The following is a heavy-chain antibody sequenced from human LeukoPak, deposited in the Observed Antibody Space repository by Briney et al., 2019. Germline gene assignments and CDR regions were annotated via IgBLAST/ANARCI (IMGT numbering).Heavy chain of an antibody. CDR3: ARGPQRGAAANYYGMDV. J-gene: IGHJ6*02. CDR1: GFTLSNYW. V-gene: IGHV3-74*01. CDR2: INSDGSST. Sequence: PGGSLRLSCAASGFTLSNYWMHWVRQAPGKGLVWVSRINSDGSSTSHADSVKGRFTISRDNAKSTLYLQMNSLRSEDTAVYYCARGPQRGAAANYYGMDVSGQGTTVTVSS. D-gene: IGHD2-2*01.